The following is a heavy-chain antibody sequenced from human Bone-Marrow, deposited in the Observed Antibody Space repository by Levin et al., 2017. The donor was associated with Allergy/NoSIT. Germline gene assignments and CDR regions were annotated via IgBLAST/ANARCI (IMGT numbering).Heavy chain of an antibody. J-gene: IGHJ4*02. CDR1: GGNFMSYT. D-gene: IGHD3-10*01. V-gene: IGHV1-69*08. CDR3: ATDRVRFGARLYFDY. CDR2: IIPILGEP. Sequence: KHGESLKISCKASGGNFMSYTISWVRQAPGQGLQWMGKIIPILGEPDYAQRFQGRLTITADRSTGSVSMELSSLRSEDTAMYYCATDRVRFGARLYFDYWGQGSLVSVSA.